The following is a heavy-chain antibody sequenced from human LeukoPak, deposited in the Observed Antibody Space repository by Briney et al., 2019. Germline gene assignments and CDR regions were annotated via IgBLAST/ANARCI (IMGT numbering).Heavy chain of an antibody. CDR2: ISGSGTIT. V-gene: IGHV3-23*01. D-gene: IGHD3-3*01. CDR1: GFTFSNYA. J-gene: IGHJ4*02. Sequence: AGGSLRLSCVASGFTFSNYAMRWVRQAPGKGLEWVSAISGSGTITYYADSVKGRFTISRDNSKNTQYLQLNSLRAEDTAVYYCANGDFSSGYSDYWGQGTLVTVSS. CDR3: ANGDFSSGYSDY.